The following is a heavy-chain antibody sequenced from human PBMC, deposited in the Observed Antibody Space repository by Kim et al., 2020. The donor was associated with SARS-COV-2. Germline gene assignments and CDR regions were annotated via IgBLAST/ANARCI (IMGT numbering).Heavy chain of an antibody. V-gene: IGHV3-9*01. Sequence: GGSLRLSCAASGFTFGDYAMHWVRQAPGKGLEWVSGISWNSGSIGYADSVKGRFTISRDNAKNSLYLQMNSLRAEDTALYYCAKDIRGYSYGYSRPDYWGQGTLVTVSS. CDR2: ISWNSGSI. D-gene: IGHD5-18*01. CDR3: AKDIRGYSYGYSRPDY. CDR1: GFTFGDYA. J-gene: IGHJ4*02.